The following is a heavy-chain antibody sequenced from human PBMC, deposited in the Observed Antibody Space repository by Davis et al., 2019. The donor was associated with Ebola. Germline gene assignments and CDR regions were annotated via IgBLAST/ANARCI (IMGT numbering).Heavy chain of an antibody. Sequence: ASVKVSCKASGYTFTSYAMHWVRQAPGQRLEWMGWINACNGNTKYSQKFQGRVTITRDTSASTAYMELSSLRSEDTAVYYCAREGGYSSSWYGGAFDIWGQGTMVTVSS. D-gene: IGHD6-13*01. V-gene: IGHV1-3*01. CDR1: GYTFTSYA. CDR3: AREGGYSSSWYGGAFDI. J-gene: IGHJ3*02. CDR2: INACNGNT.